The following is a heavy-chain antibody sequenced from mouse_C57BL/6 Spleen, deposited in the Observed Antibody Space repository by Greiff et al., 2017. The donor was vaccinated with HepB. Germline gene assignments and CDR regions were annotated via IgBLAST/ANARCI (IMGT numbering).Heavy chain of an antibody. Sequence: VQLQESGPELVKPGASVKISCKASGYAFSSSWMNWVKQRPGKGLEWIGRIYPGDGDTNYNGKFKGKATLTADKSSSTAYMQLSSLTSEDSAVYFCARGDGNYAAMDYWGQGTSVTVSS. D-gene: IGHD2-1*01. CDR1: GYAFSSSW. V-gene: IGHV1-82*01. J-gene: IGHJ4*01. CDR2: IYPGDGDT. CDR3: ARGDGNYAAMDY.